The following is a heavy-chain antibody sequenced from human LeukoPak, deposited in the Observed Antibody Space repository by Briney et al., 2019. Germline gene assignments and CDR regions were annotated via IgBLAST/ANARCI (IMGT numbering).Heavy chain of an antibody. CDR1: GYTFTSYY. CDR3: ARSYCSSTSCYYYYYYMDV. D-gene: IGHD2-2*01. CDR2: TNPSGGST. J-gene: IGHJ6*03. V-gene: IGHV1-46*01. Sequence: ASVKVSCKASGYTFTSYYMHWVRQAPGQGLEWMGITNPSGGSTSYAQKFQGRVTMTRDTSTSTVYMELSSLRSEDTAVYYCARSYCSSTSCYYYYYYMDVWGKGTTVTVSS.